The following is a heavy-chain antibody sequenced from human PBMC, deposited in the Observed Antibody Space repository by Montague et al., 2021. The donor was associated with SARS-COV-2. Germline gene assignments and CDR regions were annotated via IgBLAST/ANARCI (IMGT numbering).Heavy chain of an antibody. CDR1: GFTFSSYA. CDR2: ISYDGSNK. D-gene: IGHD5-12*01. V-gene: IGHV3-30*04. J-gene: IGHJ5*02. CDR3: ASGQGGYVGWFDP. Sequence: SLRLSCAASGFTFSSYAMHWVRQAPGKGLEWVAVISYDGSNKYYADSVKGRFTISRDNSKNTLYLQMNSLRAEDTAVYYCASGQGGYVGWFDPWGQGTLVTVSS.